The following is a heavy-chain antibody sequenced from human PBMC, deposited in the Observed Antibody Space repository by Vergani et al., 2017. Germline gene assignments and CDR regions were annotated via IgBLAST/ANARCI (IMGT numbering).Heavy chain of an antibody. Sequence: EVQLVESGGGLVKPGGSLRLSCAASGFTLSSYSLNWVRQAPGKGLEWVSSISSSSSYIYYADSVKGRFTISRDNAKNSLYLQMNSLRAEDTAVYYCARGRHYYDAFDIWGQGTMVTVSS. CDR3: ARGRHYYDAFDI. J-gene: IGHJ3*02. CDR2: ISSSSSYI. D-gene: IGHD3-10*01. CDR1: GFTLSSYS. V-gene: IGHV3-21*01.